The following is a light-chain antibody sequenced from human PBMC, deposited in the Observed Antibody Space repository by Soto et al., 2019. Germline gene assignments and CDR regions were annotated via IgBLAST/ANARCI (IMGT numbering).Light chain of an antibody. V-gene: IGLV2-14*01. CDR1: SSDIGGYDY. J-gene: IGLJ1*01. CDR2: YIN. Sequence: QSAPTQPASVSGSPGQSITISCTGTSSDIGGYDYVSWYQQYPGKAPKLIISYINRRPSGVSNRFSGSKSASTASLTISGLQAEYEADYYCSSYTPTTSYIFGTGTKLTVL. CDR3: SSYTPTTSYI.